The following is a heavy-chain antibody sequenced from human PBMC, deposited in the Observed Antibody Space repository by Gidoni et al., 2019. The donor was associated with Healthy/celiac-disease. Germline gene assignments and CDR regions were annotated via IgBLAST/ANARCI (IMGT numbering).Heavy chain of an antibody. CDR3: AKVFSSSWYIDIDY. CDR1: GCTFSSYG. V-gene: IGHV3-30*18. J-gene: IGHJ4*02. CDR2: ISYDGSNK. D-gene: IGHD6-13*01. Sequence: QVQLVESGRGVAQPGRSLRLPCAASGCTFSSYGMHWVRQAPGKGLELVAVISYDGSNKYYADSVKGRFTISRDNSKNTLYLQMNSLRAEDTAVYYCAKVFSSSWYIDIDYWGQGTLVTVSS.